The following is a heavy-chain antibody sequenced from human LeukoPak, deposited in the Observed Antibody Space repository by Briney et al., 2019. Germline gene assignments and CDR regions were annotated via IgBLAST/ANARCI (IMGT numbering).Heavy chain of an antibody. J-gene: IGHJ3*02. V-gene: IGHV3-15*01. CDR3: AKDGGYDRELYHDAFDI. CDR2: IKSKTDGGTT. D-gene: IGHD5-12*01. CDR1: GFTFSNAW. Sequence: GGSLRLSCAASGFTFSNAWMSWVRQAPGKGLEWVGRIKSKTDGGTTDYAAPVKGRFTISRDDSKNTLYLQMNSLRAEDTAVYYCAKDGGYDRELYHDAFDIWGQGTMVTVSS.